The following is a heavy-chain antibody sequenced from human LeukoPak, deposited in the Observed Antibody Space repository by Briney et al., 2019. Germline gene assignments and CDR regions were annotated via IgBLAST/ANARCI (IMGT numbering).Heavy chain of an antibody. CDR3: ARPLDYGDYL. Sequence: GGSLRLSCAASGFTFSSYGMHWVRQAPGEGLEWVAVISYDGSNKYYADSVKGRFTIPRDNSKNTLYLQMNSLRADDTAVYYCARPLDYGDYLWGQGTLVTVSS. CDR2: ISYDGSNK. CDR1: GFTFSSYG. V-gene: IGHV3-30*03. D-gene: IGHD4-17*01. J-gene: IGHJ5*02.